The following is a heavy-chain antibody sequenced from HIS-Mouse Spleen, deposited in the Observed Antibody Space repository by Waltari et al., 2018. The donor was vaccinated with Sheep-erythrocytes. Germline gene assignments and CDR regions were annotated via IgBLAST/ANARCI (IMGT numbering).Heavy chain of an antibody. J-gene: IGHJ4*02. D-gene: IGHD3-22*01. CDR2: IYYSGST. CDR3: ARLYYYDSSGYYFDY. V-gene: IGHV4-39*01. CDR1: GGSISSSSYY. Sequence: QLQLQESGPGLVKPSETLSLTCTVSGGSISSSSYYWVWIRQPPGKGLEWIGSIYYSGSTYYNPSLKSRVTISVATSKNQFSLKLSSVTAADTAVYYCARLYYYDSSGYYFDYWAREPWSPSPQ.